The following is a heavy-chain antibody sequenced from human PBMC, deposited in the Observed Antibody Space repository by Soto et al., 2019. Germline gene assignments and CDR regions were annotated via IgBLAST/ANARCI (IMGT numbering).Heavy chain of an antibody. Sequence: SGPTLVNPTQPLTLTCTFSGFSLSTSGMCVSWIRQPPGKSLEWLALIDSDEDKYYSTSLKTRLTISKDTSKNQVVLTMTNMDPVDTATYYCARILGHHAYGMDVWGQGTTVTVSS. CDR1: GFSLSTSGMC. J-gene: IGHJ6*02. CDR2: IDSDEDK. CDR3: ARILGHHAYGMDV. V-gene: IGHV2-70*01.